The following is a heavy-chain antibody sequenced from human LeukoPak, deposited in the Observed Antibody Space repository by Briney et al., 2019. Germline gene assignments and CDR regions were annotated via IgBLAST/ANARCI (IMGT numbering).Heavy chain of an antibody. D-gene: IGHD1-26*01. J-gene: IGHJ4*02. V-gene: IGHV4-59*08. CDR1: GGSISSYY. CDR3: ARQSGSYGPDFDY. CDR2: IYYSGST. Sequence: PSETLSLTCTVSGGSISSYYWSWIRQPPGKGLEWIGYIYYSGSTNYNPSLKSRVTISVDTSKNQFSLKLSSVTAADTAVYYCARQSGSYGPDFDYWGQGTLVTVSS.